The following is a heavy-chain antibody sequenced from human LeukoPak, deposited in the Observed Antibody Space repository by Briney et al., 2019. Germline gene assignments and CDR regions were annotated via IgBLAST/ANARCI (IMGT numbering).Heavy chain of an antibody. CDR2: IYHSGST. Sequence: PSGTLSLICAVSGGSISSSNSWSWVRQPPGKGLEWIGEIYHSGSTNYNPSLKSRVTISVDKSKDQFSLKLSSVTAADTAVYYCARQGRTRYFDWLLGMDVWGKGTTVTVSS. CDR3: ARQGRTRYFDWLLGMDV. V-gene: IGHV4-4*02. J-gene: IGHJ6*03. D-gene: IGHD3-9*01. CDR1: GGSISSSNS.